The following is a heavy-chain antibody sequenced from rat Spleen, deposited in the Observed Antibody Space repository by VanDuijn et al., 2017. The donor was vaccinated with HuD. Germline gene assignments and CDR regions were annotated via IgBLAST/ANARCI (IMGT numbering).Heavy chain of an antibody. CDR2: INYDGSNT. V-gene: IGHV5-29*01. J-gene: IGHJ2*01. D-gene: IGHD1-9*01. CDR3: ATGRYHGYTSWYFDY. CDR1: GFTFSDYY. Sequence: EVQLVESDGGLVQPGRSLKLSCAASGFTFSDYYMAWVRQAPTKGLEWVATINYDGSNTYYRDSVKGRFTISRDNAKSTQYLQMDSLRSEDTATYYCATGRYHGYTSWYFDYWGQGVMVTVSS.